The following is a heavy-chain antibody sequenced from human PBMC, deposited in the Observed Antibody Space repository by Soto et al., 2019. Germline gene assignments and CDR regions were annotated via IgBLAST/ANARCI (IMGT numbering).Heavy chain of an antibody. J-gene: IGHJ4*02. CDR3: ATLDLGYCSGGSCLGGDY. CDR2: INPSGGST. D-gene: IGHD2-15*01. Sequence: ASVKVSCKASGYTFTSYYMHWVRQAPGQGLEWMGIINPSGGSTSYAQKFQGRVTMTRDTSTSTVYMELSSLRSEDTAVYYCATLDLGYCSGGSCLGGDYWGQGTLVTVSS. V-gene: IGHV1-46*03. CDR1: GYTFTSYY.